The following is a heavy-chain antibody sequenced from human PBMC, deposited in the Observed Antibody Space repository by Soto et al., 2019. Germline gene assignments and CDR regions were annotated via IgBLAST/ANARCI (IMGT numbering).Heavy chain of an antibody. Sequence: QVQLVQSGAEVKKPGASVKVSCKASGYTFSSYGISWVRQAPGQGLEWMGWVSTFNVYTKYAQKLQGRDTISPAPATNTAYMELSSLQYDDTAQYDCARDYHCSCSRCSDAFDIWGQGTMVTDSS. CDR1: GYTFSSYG. CDR2: VSTFNVYT. V-gene: IGHV1-18*01. CDR3: ARDYHCSCSRCSDAFDI. D-gene: IGHD2-15*01. J-gene: IGHJ3*02.